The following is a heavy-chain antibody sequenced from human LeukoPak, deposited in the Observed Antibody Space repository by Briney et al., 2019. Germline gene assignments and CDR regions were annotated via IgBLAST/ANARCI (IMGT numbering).Heavy chain of an antibody. D-gene: IGHD3-10*01. V-gene: IGHV5-51*01. CDR2: ISPGDSDT. CDR1: GYSFTTYW. CDR3: VRLHIMIRGVVGPFDR. Sequence: GESMKISCKGSGYSFTTYWIGWVRQMPGKGLEWMGIISPGDSDTRNSPSFQGQVTISADKSISTAYLQWSSLKASDTAMYYCVRLHIMIRGVVGPFDRWGQGTLVTVSS. J-gene: IGHJ4*02.